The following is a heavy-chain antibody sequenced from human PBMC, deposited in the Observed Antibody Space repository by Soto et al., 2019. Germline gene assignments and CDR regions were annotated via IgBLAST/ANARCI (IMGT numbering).Heavy chain of an antibody. V-gene: IGHV1-18*01. CDR2: ISAYNGNT. Sequence: ASVKVSCKASGYTFTSCGISWVRQAPGQGLEWMGWISAYNGNTNYAQKLQGRVTMTTDTSTSTAYMELRSLRSDDTAVYYCARVMGATYYYDSSGLYYFDYWGQGTLVTVSS. CDR3: ARVMGATYYYDSSGLYYFDY. J-gene: IGHJ4*02. D-gene: IGHD3-22*01. CDR1: GYTFTSCG.